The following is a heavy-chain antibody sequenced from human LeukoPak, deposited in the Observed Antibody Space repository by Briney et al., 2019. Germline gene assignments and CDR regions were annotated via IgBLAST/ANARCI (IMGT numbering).Heavy chain of an antibody. V-gene: IGHV1-2*02. CDR3: ARESLRYFDWLLYGLDY. CDR2: INPNSGGT. D-gene: IGHD3-9*01. J-gene: IGHJ4*02. Sequence: ASVKVSCKASGYTFTGYYMHWVRQAPGQGLEWMGWINPNSGGTNYAQKFQGRVTMTRDTSISKAYMELSRLRSDDTAVYYCARESLRYFDWLLYGLDYWGQGTLVTVSS. CDR1: GYTFTGYY.